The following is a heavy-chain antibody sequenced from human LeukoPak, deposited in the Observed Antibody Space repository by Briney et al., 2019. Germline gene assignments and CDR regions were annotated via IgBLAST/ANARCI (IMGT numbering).Heavy chain of an antibody. V-gene: IGHV3-23*01. CDR2: ISGSGGST. D-gene: IGHD5-18*01. CDR1: GFTFSTYA. J-gene: IGHJ4*02. CDR3: ANGGLWLPTRTD. Sequence: GGSLRLSCAASGFTFSTYAMSWVRQAPGKGLEWASSISGSGGSTYYADSVKGRFTISSDNSKNTLYLQMNSLRVEDTAVYYCANGGLWLPTRTDWGQGTLVTVSS.